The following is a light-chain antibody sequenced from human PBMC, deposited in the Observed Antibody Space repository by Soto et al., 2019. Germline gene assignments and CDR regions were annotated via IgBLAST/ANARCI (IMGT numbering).Light chain of an antibody. CDR2: DAS. CDR3: QQRSNWRFT. J-gene: IGKJ3*01. Sequence: EIVLTQSPATLSLSPGERATLCCRASQSVSSYLAWYQQKPGQAPRLLIYDASNRATGIPARFSGSGSGTDFTLTISSLEPEDFAVYYCQQRSNWRFTFGPGTKVDFK. V-gene: IGKV3-11*01. CDR1: QSVSSY.